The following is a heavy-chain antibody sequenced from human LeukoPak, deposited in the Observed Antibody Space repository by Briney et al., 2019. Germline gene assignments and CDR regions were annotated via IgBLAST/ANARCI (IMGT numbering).Heavy chain of an antibody. V-gene: IGHV4-61*02. CDR1: GGSISSSTYY. D-gene: IGHD3-10*01. CDR3: ARETSSVGYYGSGSYWTD. CDR2: IYTSGST. Sequence: PSETLSLTCTVSGGSISSSTYYWSWIRQPAGKGLEWIGRIYTSGSTNYNPSLKSRVTMSVDTSKNQFSLKLSSVTAADTAVYYCARETSSVGYYGSGSYWTDWGQGTLVTVSS. J-gene: IGHJ4*02.